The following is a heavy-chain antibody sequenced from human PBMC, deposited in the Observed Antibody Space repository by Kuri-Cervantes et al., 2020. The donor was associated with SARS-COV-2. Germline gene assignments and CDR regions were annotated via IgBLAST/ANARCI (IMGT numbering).Heavy chain of an antibody. D-gene: IGHD3-3*01. CDR2: INHSGST. CDR1: GGSFSGYY. J-gene: IGHJ3*02. CDR3: ARDRGGAIFGVVIDAFDI. V-gene: IGHV4-34*01. Sequence: SETLSLTCAVYGGSFSGYYWSWIRQPPGKGLEWIGEINHSGSTNYNPSLKSRVTISVDTSKNQFSLKLSSVTAADTAVYYCARDRGGAIFGVVIDAFDIWGQGTMVTVSS.